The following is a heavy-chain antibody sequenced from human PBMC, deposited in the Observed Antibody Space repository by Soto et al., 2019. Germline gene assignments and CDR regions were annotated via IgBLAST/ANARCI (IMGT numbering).Heavy chain of an antibody. CDR3: AKVRYSSPMGYYYGMDV. CDR1: RVAFSKFI. D-gene: IGHD6-19*01. Sequence: QAQLEQSGGEVKKPGSSVKVSCKASRVAFSKFIVTWVRQAPGLGLEWVGGIIPIFGTANYAQKFQVRVTLTADESTSTSNMEVKNLSSEDTAVYYCAKVRYSSPMGYYYGMDVWGQGTTVTVSS. J-gene: IGHJ6*02. CDR2: IIPIFGTA. V-gene: IGHV1-69*01.